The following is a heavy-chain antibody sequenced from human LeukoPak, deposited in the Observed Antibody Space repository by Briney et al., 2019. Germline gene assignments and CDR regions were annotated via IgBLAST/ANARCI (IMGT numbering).Heavy chain of an antibody. J-gene: IGHJ4*02. CDR2: IYHSGSP. CDR1: GGSISSNNW. D-gene: IGHD1-1*01. CDR3: ARVNINNWHSCDY. Sequence: TSETLSLTCAVSGGSISSNNWWGWVRQPPGKGLEWIGEIYHSGSPNYNPSLKSRVTISVDKSRNHFSLNLSSVTAADTAVYYCARVNINNWHSCDYWGQGTLVTVSS. V-gene: IGHV4-4*02.